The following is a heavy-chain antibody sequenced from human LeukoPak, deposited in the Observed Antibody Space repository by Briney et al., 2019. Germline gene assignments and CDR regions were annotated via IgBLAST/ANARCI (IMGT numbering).Heavy chain of an antibody. CDR3: ARDCSSTSCYIWEFDAFDI. Sequence: GGSLRLSCAASGFTVSSNYMSWVRQAPGKGLEWVSVIYSGGSTYYADSVKGRFTISRDNSKNTLYLQMNSLRAEDTAVYYCARDCSSTSCYIWEFDAFDIWGQGTMVTVSS. V-gene: IGHV3-53*01. J-gene: IGHJ3*02. CDR2: IYSGGST. CDR1: GFTVSSNY. D-gene: IGHD2-2*01.